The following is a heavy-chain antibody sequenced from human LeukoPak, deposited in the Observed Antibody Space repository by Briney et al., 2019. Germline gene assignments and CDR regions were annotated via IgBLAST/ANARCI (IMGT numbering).Heavy chain of an antibody. CDR3: AKDEVGRYCSSTSCYSQFDY. CDR1: GFTFSNYA. V-gene: IGHV3-30*18. J-gene: IGHJ4*02. D-gene: IGHD2-2*02. Sequence: PGGSLRLSCAASGFTFSNYAMRWVRQAPGKGLEWVAVISFAGNGEFYADSVKGRFAISRDNSKNTLYLQMNSLRTEDTAMYYCAKDEVGRYCSSTSCYSQFDYWGQGTLVTVSS. CDR2: ISFAGNGE.